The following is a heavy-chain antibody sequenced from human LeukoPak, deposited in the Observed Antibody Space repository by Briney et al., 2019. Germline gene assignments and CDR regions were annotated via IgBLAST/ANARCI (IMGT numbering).Heavy chain of an antibody. CDR1: GGSISSGSYY. D-gene: IGHD3-3*01. CDR3: AREARGYDFWSGFVDY. V-gene: IGHV4-61*02. Sequence: ASETLSLTCTVSGGSISSGSYYWSWIRQPAGKELEWIGRIYTSGSTNYNPSLKSRVTISVDTSKNQFSLKLSSVTAADTAVYYCAREARGYDFWSGFVDYWGQGTLVTVSS. CDR2: IYTSGST. J-gene: IGHJ4*02.